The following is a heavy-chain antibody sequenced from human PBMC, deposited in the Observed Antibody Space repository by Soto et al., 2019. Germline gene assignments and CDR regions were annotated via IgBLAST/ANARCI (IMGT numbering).Heavy chain of an antibody. CDR2: ISGPGGST. Sequence: EVQLLESGGGLVQPGGSLRLSCEASGFIFSNYAMTWVRQAAGKGLEWVSSISGPGGSTYYADSVQGRFTISRDNSKNTLFLQMHSLRADDTALYFCARDELIAVAATDTWGQGILVTVTS. J-gene: IGHJ5*02. CDR1: GFIFSNYA. D-gene: IGHD6-19*01. CDR3: ARDELIAVAATDT. V-gene: IGHV3-23*01.